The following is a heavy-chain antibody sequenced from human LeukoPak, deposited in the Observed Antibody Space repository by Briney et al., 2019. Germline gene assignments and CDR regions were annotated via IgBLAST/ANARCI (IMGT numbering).Heavy chain of an antibody. CDR3: ARSNYYDSSGWGY. V-gene: IGHV3-48*04. CDR2: ISSSGSTI. CDR1: GFTFSNYG. Sequence: GGTLRLSCAASGFTFSNYGMNWVRQAPGKGLEWVSYISSSGSTIYYADSVKGRFTISRDNAKNSLYLQVNSLRAEDTAVYYCARSNYYDSSGWGYWGQGTLVTISS. J-gene: IGHJ4*02. D-gene: IGHD3-22*01.